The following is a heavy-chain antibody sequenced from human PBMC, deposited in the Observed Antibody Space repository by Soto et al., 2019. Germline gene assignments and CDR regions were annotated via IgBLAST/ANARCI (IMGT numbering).Heavy chain of an antibody. Sequence: PGESLKISCKGSXYSFTSYWISWVRQMPGKGLEWMGRIDPSDSYTNYSPSFQGHVTISADKSISTAYLQWSSLKASDTAMYYCARHYNILTGYDYWGQGTLVTVSS. D-gene: IGHD3-9*01. V-gene: IGHV5-10-1*01. CDR1: XYSFTSYW. CDR3: ARHYNILTGYDY. J-gene: IGHJ4*02. CDR2: IDPSDSYT.